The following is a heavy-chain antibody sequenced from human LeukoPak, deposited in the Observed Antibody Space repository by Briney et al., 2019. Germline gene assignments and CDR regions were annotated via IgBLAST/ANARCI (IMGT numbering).Heavy chain of an antibody. CDR1: GFTFDDYA. CDR3: AKESGEYYYYGMDV. V-gene: IGHV3-9*01. J-gene: IGHJ6*02. D-gene: IGHD7-27*01. CDR2: ISWNSGSI. Sequence: GGSLGLSCAASGFTFDDYAMHWVRQAPGKGLEGVSGISWNSGSIGYADSVKGRFTISRDNAKNSLYLQMNSLRAEDTALYYCAKESGEYYYYGMDVWGQGTTVTVSS.